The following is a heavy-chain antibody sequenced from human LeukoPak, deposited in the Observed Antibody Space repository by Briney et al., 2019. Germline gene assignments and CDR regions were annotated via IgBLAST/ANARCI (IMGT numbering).Heavy chain of an antibody. D-gene: IGHD6-13*01. CDR2: INPNSGGT. J-gene: IGHJ5*02. CDR1: GYTFTGYY. CDR3: ARSGYSSSWTGGWFDP. Sequence: ASVKVSCKASGYTFTGYYMHWVRQAPGQGLEWMGWINPNSGGTNYAQKFQGRVTMTRDTSISTAYMELSRLRSDDTAVYYCARSGYSSSWTGGWFDPWGQGTLVTVSS. V-gene: IGHV1-2*02.